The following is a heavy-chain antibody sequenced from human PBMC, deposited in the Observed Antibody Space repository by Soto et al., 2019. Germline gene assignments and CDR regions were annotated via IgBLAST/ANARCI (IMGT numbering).Heavy chain of an antibody. Sequence: LSLTCAVYGGSFSGYYWSWIRQPPGKGLEWIGEMNHSGSSNYNPSLKSRVTISLDTSKNQFSLKLSSVTAADTAVYYCARQAGGFWGLGTLVTVSS. CDR1: GGSFSGYY. CDR2: MNHSGSS. J-gene: IGHJ4*02. V-gene: IGHV4-34*01. CDR3: ARQAGGF. D-gene: IGHD3-16*01.